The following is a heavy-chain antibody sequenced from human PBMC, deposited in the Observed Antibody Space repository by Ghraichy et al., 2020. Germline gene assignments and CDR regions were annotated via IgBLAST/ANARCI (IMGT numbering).Heavy chain of an antibody. CDR2: FDPEDGET. V-gene: IGHV1-24*01. CDR1: GYTLTELS. D-gene: IGHD3-10*01. Sequence: VKVSCKVSGYTLTELSMHWVRQAPGKGLEWMGGFDPEDGETIYAQKFQGRVTMTEDTSTDTAYMELSSPRSEDTAVYYCASHSMVRGVISRWFDPWGQGTLVTVSS. J-gene: IGHJ5*02. CDR3: ASHSMVRGVISRWFDP.